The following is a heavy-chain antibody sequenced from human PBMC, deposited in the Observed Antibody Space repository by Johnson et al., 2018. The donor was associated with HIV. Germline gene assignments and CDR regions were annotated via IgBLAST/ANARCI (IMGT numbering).Heavy chain of an antibody. CDR3: ARGKGWLDAFEM. D-gene: IGHD3-22*01. Sequence: VQLVEPGGGLVQPGGSLRLSCAASGFTFSIYDMHWVRQTTGNGLAWVSAIGVTSDTYYPGPVKGRFTIFRDNAKKSLYLQMNSLVAGDTAVYYCARGKGWLDAFEMWGQGTLVTVSS. V-gene: IGHV3-13*01. CDR2: IGVTSDT. J-gene: IGHJ3*02. CDR1: GFTFSIYD.